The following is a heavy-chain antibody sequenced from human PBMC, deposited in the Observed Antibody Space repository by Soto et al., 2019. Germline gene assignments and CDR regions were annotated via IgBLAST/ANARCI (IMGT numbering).Heavy chain of an antibody. CDR1: GYTVTRHT. CDR2: INPSVGST. V-gene: IGHV1-46*01. CDR3: ARGIAAAGTFDY. J-gene: IGHJ4*02. Sequence: FQASGYTVTRHTVHWVLQAPGQGLEWMGIINPSVGSTSYAQKFQGRVTMTRDTSTSTVYMELSSLRSEDTAVYYCARGIAAAGTFDYWGQGTLVTVSS. D-gene: IGHD6-13*01.